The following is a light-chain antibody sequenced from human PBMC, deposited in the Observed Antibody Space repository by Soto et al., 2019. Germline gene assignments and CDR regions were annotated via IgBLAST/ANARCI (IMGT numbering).Light chain of an antibody. Sequence: DIQIAQSPSSLSASVGDRVTIACRASQSIASYLNWYQQKPGKAPKILIYASSSLQSGVPSKFSGSGSGTDFTLIISSLQAEDFTTYLCQQSYRPPITFGQGTRLPIK. CDR2: ASS. CDR1: QSIASY. V-gene: IGKV1-39*01. J-gene: IGKJ5*01. CDR3: QQSYRPPIT.